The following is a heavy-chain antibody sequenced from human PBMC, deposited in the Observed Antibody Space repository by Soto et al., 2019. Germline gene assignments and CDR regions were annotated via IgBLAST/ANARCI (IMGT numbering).Heavy chain of an antibody. CDR2: FYSSGSI. V-gene: IGHV4-39*01. D-gene: IGHD3-3*01. CDR1: GGSFSSSRFF. CDR3: GRLHDFWSGYEVTDFY. Sequence: QVQLQESGPGLVKPSETLSLSCTVSGGSFSSSRFFWAWIRQPPGKGLEWIASFYSSGSIYYNPSLKSRLAGSVDTSQNQFSLKVFAVTAADTAVYYCGRLHDFWSGYEVTDFYWGRGTLVSVSS. J-gene: IGHJ4*02.